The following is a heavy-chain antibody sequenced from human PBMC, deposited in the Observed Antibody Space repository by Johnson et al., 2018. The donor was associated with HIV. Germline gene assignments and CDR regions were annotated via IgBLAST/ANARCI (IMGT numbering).Heavy chain of an antibody. V-gene: IGHV3-30*04. CDR1: GFTFSSYA. Sequence: VQLVESGGGVVQPGMSLRLSCAASGFTFSSYAMHWVRQAPGKGLEWVAVISYDGSNKYYADSVKGRFTISRDNSKNTLYLQMNSLRAGDTAVYYCARRADAFDIWGQGTMVTVSS. CDR2: ISYDGSNK. J-gene: IGHJ3*02. CDR3: ARRADAFDI.